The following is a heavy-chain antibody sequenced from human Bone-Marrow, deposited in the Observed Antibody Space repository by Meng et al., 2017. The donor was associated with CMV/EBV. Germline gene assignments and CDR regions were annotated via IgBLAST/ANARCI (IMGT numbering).Heavy chain of an antibody. J-gene: IGHJ4*02. CDR3: AAERGGWGYGDSTSDY. CDR2: IYSGGSST. Sequence: GGSLRLSCAASGFTFSSYGMHWVRQAPGKGLEWVSVIYSGGSSTYYADSVKGRFTISRDNSKNTLYLQMNSLRAEDTAVYYCAAERGGWGYGDSTSDYWGQGTLVTVSS. D-gene: IGHD4-17*01. CDR1: GFTFSSYG. V-gene: IGHV3-NL1*01.